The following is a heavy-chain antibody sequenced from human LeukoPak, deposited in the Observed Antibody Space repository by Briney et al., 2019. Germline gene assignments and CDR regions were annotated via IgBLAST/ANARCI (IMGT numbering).Heavy chain of an antibody. D-gene: IGHD2-15*01. CDR3: YRYSDRGNYVDY. V-gene: IGHV4-39*07. CDR2: IYYSGST. CDR1: GGSISSGSYY. J-gene: IGHJ4*02. Sequence: SETLSLTCTVSGGSISSGSYYWGWIRQPPGKGLEWIGSIYYSGSTYYNPSLKSRVTISVDTSKNQFSLKLSSVTAADTAVYYCYRYSDRGNYVDYWGQGTLVTVSS.